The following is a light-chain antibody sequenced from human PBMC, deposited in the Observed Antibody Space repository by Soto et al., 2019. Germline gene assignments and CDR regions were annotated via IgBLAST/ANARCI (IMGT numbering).Light chain of an antibody. Sequence: ELVLTQSPATLSLSPGERATLSCRASQSVSTYFAWYQHQPGQAPRLLIYDAFNRATGVPVRFSGSGSGTDFTLTLSNLEPEDFAVYYCQQRSNWAPITFGPGTKVDFK. CDR3: QQRSNWAPIT. V-gene: IGKV3-11*01. J-gene: IGKJ3*01. CDR1: QSVSTY. CDR2: DAF.